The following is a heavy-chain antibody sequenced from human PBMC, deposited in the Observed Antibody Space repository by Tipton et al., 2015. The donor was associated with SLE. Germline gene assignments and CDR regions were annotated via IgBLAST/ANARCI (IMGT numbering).Heavy chain of an antibody. Sequence: TLSLTCTVSGGSISSSSYYWGWIRQPPGKGLEWIGSIYYSGSTYYNPSLKSRVTISVDTSKNQFSLKLSSVTAADTALYYCARMGYCVTAPCARDVAFHIWGQGTMVTVSS. CDR1: GGSISSSSYY. V-gene: IGHV4-39*07. CDR3: ARMGYCVTAPCARDVAFHI. D-gene: IGHD2-15*01. J-gene: IGHJ3*02. CDR2: IYYSGST.